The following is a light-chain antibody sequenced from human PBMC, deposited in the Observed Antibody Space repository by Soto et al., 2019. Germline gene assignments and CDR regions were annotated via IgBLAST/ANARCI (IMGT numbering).Light chain of an antibody. CDR1: QSVSSY. Sequence: EIVLTQSPATLSLSPGERATLSCRASQSVSSYLLWYQQKPGQTPRLLIYDASNRATGIPARFSGSGSETDFTLPISSLEPEDFAVYYCKHSMNWPLTFGQGTRMEIK. V-gene: IGKV3-11*01. J-gene: IGKJ5*01. CDR3: KHSMNWPLT. CDR2: DAS.